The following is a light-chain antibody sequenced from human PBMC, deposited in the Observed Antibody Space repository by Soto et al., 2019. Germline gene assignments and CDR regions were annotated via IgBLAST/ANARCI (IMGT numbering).Light chain of an antibody. CDR1: QSVRSSY. CDR3: QQYGRSPNT. CDR2: GAS. V-gene: IGKV3-20*01. J-gene: IGKJ2*01. Sequence: EIVLTQSPGTLSLSPGERATLSCRASQSVRSSYLAWYQQKPGQAPRLLIYGASSRATGLPDRFRGSGSGKEFPLTLSRLEPEDFSGYYCQQYGRSPNTFGQGKKLEIK.